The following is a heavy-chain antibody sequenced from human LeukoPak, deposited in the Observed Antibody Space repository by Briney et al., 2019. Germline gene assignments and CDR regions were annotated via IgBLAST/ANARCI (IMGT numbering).Heavy chain of an antibody. J-gene: IGHJ4*02. Sequence: SETLSLTCAVYGGSFSGYYWSRIRQPPGKGLEWIGEINHSGSTNYNPSLKSRVNISVDTSKNQFSLKLSSVTAADTAVYYCATEGPTYRRFDYWGQGTLVTVSS. CDR1: GGSFSGYY. D-gene: IGHD1-26*01. V-gene: IGHV4-34*01. CDR2: INHSGST. CDR3: ATEGPTYRRFDY.